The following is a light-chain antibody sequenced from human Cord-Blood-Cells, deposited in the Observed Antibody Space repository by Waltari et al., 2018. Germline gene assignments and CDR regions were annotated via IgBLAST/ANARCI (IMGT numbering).Light chain of an antibody. CDR2: DVS. J-gene: IGLJ3*02. CDR3: CSYAGSYTPWV. Sequence: QSALTQPRSVSGSPGQSVTISCTGTSSDVGGYNYVPWCQQHPGKAPKLMIYDVSKRPSGVPDRFSGSKSGNTASLTISGLQAEDEADYYCCSYAGSYTPWVFGGGTKLTVL. V-gene: IGLV2-11*01. CDR1: SSDVGGYNY.